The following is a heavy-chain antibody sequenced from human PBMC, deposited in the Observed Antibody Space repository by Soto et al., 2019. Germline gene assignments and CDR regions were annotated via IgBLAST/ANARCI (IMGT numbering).Heavy chain of an antibody. V-gene: IGHV1-8*01. CDR2: MNPNSGNT. CDR1: GYTFTSYD. D-gene: IGHD3-22*01. J-gene: IGHJ4*02. CDR3: ARAVHYYYDSSGYYYGVFYFDY. Sequence: QVQLVQSGAEVKKPGASVKVSCKASGYTFTSYDINWVRQATGQGLEWMGWMNPNSGNTGYAQKFQGRVTMTRNTSISTAYMELSSLRSEDTAVYYCARAVHYYYDSSGYYYGVFYFDYWGQGTLVTVS.